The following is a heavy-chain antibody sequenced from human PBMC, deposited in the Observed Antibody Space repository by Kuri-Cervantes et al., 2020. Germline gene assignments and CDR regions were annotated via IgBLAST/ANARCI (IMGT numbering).Heavy chain of an antibody. CDR1: GFTFSSYS. CDR2: ISSSSSYT. Sequence: GGSLRLSCAASGFTFSSYSMNWVRQAPGKGLEWVSSISSSSSYTYYADSVKGRFTISRDNAKNSQYLQMNSLRAENTAVYYCARVGIQEYSSGLDYWGQGTLVTVSS. D-gene: IGHD6-19*01. J-gene: IGHJ4*02. V-gene: IGHV3-21*01. CDR3: ARVGIQEYSSGLDY.